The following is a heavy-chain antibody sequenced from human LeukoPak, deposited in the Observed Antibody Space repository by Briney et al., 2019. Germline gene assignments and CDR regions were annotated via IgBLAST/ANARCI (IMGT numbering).Heavy chain of an antibody. CDR2: INHSGST. CDR3: ASLYSSWYSGDY. D-gene: IGHD6-13*01. J-gene: IGHJ4*02. V-gene: IGHV4-34*01. Sequence: SETLSLTCAVYGGSFSGYYWSWIRQPPGKGLEWIGEINHSGSTNYNPSLKSRVTISVDTSKNQFSLKLSSVTAADTAVYYCASLYSSWYSGDYWGQGTLVTVSS. CDR1: GGSFSGYY.